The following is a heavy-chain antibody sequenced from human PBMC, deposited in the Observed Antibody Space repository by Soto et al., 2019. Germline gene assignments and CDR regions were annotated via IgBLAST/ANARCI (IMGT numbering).Heavy chain of an antibody. J-gene: IGHJ5*02. CDR1: GFTFSTYW. V-gene: IGHV3-74*01. CDR2: IKSDGSST. CDR3: ARSDWFDP. Sequence: RLSCAAPGFTFSTYWVPWVRQAPGKGLVWVSRIKSDGSSTSYADSVKGRFTISRDNAKNTLYLQMNSLRVEDTAVYYCARSDWFDPWGQGTLVTVSS.